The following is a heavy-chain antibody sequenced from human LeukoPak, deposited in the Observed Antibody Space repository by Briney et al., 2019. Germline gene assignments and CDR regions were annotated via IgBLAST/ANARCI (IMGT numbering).Heavy chain of an antibody. CDR3: AREDAKSLDY. V-gene: IGHV3-21*01. J-gene: IGHJ4*02. D-gene: IGHD2-8*01. CDR2: INPSGGHI. CDR1: GFTFSSYW. Sequence: PGGSLRLSCAASGFTFSSYWMSWVRQAPGKGLEWVSSINPSGGHIFHADSLKGRFTISRDNAKNSLYLQMNGLRAEDTAVYYCAREDAKSLDYWGQGTLVTVSS.